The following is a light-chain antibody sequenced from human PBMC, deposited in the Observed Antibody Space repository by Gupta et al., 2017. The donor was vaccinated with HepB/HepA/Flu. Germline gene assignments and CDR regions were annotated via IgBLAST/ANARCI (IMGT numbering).Light chain of an antibody. J-gene: IGKJ1*01. CDR3: QQYNKYPLT. Sequence: ETQLTQSPSSVSASVGDRVIITCRASQDINNHLAWFQQKPGEAPKSLIYAASSLKSGVPSRFSGSASGTEFTLTISSLQPEDFGTYYCQQYNKYPLTFGQGTKVEIK. V-gene: IGKV1-16*01. CDR1: QDINNH. CDR2: AAS.